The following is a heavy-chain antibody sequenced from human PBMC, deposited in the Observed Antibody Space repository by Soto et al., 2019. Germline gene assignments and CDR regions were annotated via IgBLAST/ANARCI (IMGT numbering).Heavy chain of an antibody. J-gene: IGHJ4*02. CDR2: ISSSSSYT. CDR1: GFTFSHYY. D-gene: IGHD1-26*01. CDR3: ARADSGSYYYFYY. Sequence: GGSLRLSCAASGFTFSHYYMSWIHQAPGKGLEWVSYISSSSSYTNYADSVKGRFTISRDNAKNSLYLQMNSLRAKNTAVYYYARADSGSYYYFYYWGQGSLVSVSS. V-gene: IGHV3-11*05.